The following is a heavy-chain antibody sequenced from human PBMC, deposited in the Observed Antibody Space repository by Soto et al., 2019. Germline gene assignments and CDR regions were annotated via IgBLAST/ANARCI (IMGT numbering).Heavy chain of an antibody. CDR1: GFTFSKYW. CDR2: INGDGSGT. D-gene: IGHD3-10*01. CDR3: ASERFGMYAMDV. V-gene: IGHV3-74*01. Sequence: EVQLVESGGGLAQPGGSLRLSCVASGFTFSKYWVHWVRKVPGKGLVWVSRINGDGSGTSYADSVEGRFTISRDNAKSTVYLQMNRLRAEDTSVYYCASERFGMYAMDVWGQGTTVTVSS. J-gene: IGHJ6*02.